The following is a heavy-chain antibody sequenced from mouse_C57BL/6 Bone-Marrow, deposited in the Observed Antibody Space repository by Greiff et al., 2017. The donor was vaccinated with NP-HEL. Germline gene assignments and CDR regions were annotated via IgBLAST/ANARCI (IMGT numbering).Heavy chain of an antibody. CDR1: GYTFTSYW. CDR2: IDPTSGGT. D-gene: IGHD2-4*01. J-gene: IGHJ3*01. CDR3: RRWGDDYWFAY. V-gene: IGHV1-72*01. Sequence: QVQLQQPGAELVKPGASVKLSCKASGYTFTSYWMHWVKQRPGRGLEWIGRIDPTSGGTKYNQKFKGKATLTVDTPSSTAYMQLSSLTSEDAADYYCRRWGDDYWFAYWGQGTPVTVSA.